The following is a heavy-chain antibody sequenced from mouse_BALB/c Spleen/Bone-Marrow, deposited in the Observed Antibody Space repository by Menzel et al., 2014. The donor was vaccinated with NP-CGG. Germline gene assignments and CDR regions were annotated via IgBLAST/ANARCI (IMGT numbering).Heavy chain of an antibody. J-gene: IGHJ2*01. Sequence: VQLQQSGAELVKPGASVKLSCTASGFNIKDTYMHWVKQRPEQGLEWLGRIDPANVNTKYDPKFQGKATITADTSSNTAYRQLSSLTSEDTAVYYCASYVYGYSFDYWGQGTTLTVSS. CDR3: ASYVYGYSFDY. D-gene: IGHD1-1*01. CDR2: IDPANVNT. CDR1: GFNIKDTY. V-gene: IGHV14-3*02.